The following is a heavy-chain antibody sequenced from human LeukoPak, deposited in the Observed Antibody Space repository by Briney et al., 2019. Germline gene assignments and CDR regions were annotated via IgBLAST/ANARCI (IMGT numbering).Heavy chain of an antibody. D-gene: IGHD6-13*01. V-gene: IGHV3-23*01. CDR1: GFTFSSYA. CDR3: AKDGGSWGVGEWFDP. Sequence: GGSLRLSCAASGFTFSSYAMSWVRKAPGKGLEWVSAISGSGGSTYYADSEKGRFTISRDNSKNTLYLKKNSQRAEDTAVSYCAKDGGSWGVGEWFDPWGQGTLVTVSS. CDR2: ISGSGGST. J-gene: IGHJ5*02.